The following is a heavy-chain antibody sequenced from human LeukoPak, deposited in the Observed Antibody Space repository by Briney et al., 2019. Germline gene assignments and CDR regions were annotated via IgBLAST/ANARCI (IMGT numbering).Heavy chain of an antibody. D-gene: IGHD6-19*01. CDR1: GFTFSSYA. Sequence: GGSLRLSCSASGFTFSSYAMHWVRQAPGKGLEYVSAISSNGGSTYYADSVKGRFTISRDNSKNTLYLQMSSLRAEDTAVYYCVRKLPAYSSGWYGWFDPWGQGTLVTASS. J-gene: IGHJ5*02. V-gene: IGHV3-64D*09. CDR3: VRKLPAYSSGWYGWFDP. CDR2: ISSNGGST.